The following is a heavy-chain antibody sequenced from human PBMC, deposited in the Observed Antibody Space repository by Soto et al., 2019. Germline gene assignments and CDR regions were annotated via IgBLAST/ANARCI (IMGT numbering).Heavy chain of an antibody. CDR1: AFTFRNSW. Sequence: LRVSFAASAFTFRNSWMHCVRQAPGKGLVWVSRIRGDGSMTNYADSVKGRFTISRDNAKNTLHVQMNSLRAEDTAVYYCVKEGLAADFDSWGQGTLVTVSS. CDR2: IRGDGSMT. V-gene: IGHV3-74*01. J-gene: IGHJ4*02. CDR3: VKEGLAADFDS. D-gene: IGHD6-13*01.